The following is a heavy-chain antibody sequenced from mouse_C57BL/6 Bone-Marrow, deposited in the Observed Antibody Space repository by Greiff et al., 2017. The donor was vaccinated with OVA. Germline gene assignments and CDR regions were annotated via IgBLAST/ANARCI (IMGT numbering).Heavy chain of an antibody. CDR3: TTQPSFAY. CDR2: IDPENGDT. CDR1: GFNIKDDY. V-gene: IGHV14-4*01. J-gene: IGHJ3*01. Sequence: VQLQQSGAELVRPGASVKLSCTASGFNIKDDYMHWVKQRPEQGLEWIGWIDPENGDTAYASKFQGKATITADTSSNTAYLQLSSLTSEDTAVYYCTTQPSFAYWGQGTLVTVSA.